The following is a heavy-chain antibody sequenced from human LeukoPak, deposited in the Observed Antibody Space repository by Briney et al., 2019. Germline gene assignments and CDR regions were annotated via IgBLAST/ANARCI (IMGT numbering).Heavy chain of an antibody. CDR3: ARALSGCVLCFDY. CDR2: MNPDNANT. V-gene: IGHV1-8*01. J-gene: IGHJ4*02. CDR1: GYTFTNYD. Sequence: ASVKVSCKASGYTFTNYDINGFRQAPGQGLEWVGWMNPDNANTGYGQRFQGRVTMTRSTSISTAYMELTSLTSEDTAVYYCARALSGCVLCFDYWGQGTLVTVSS. D-gene: IGHD6-19*01.